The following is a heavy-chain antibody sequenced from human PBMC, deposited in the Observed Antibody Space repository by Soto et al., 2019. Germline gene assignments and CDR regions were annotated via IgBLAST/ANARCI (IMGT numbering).Heavy chain of an antibody. CDR1: GFSLSTSGVG. J-gene: IGHJ6*02. CDR2: IYCDDDK. V-gene: IGHV2-5*02. Sequence: QITLKESGPTLVKPTQTLTLTCTFSGFSLSTSGVGVGGMRQPPGKAMEWLARIYCDDDKRYSPSLKRRLTITKDTSKNQVVLTMTNMDPVDTATYYCAHRYYYYGMDVWGQGTTVTVA. CDR3: AHRYYYYGMDV.